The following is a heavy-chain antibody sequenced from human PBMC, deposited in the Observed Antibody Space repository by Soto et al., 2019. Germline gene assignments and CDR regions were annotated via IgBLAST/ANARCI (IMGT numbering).Heavy chain of an antibody. V-gene: IGHV3-33*05. CDR2: ISFDSRDK. CDR1: GFTFSAYG. D-gene: IGHD2-21*02. J-gene: IGHJ3*01. Sequence: QGQLVESEGCVVQPGRSLRLSCAASGFTFSAYGIHWVRQAPGKGLEWVATISFDSRDKLYVDSMNGRLTISRENSRNTVYLQMDSLRAEDTAVYHCARVCGGDCGNAFDVWGQGTVVAVS. CDR3: ARVCGGDCGNAFDV.